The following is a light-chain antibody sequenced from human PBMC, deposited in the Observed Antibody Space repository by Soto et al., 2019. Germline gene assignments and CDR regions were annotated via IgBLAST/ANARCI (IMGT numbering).Light chain of an antibody. CDR1: QSVSISY. Sequence: IVLTHSPGTLSFSPGERATLSFRASQSVSISYLALYQQKPGQAPRLLIYDASSRATGIPDRFSGSGSGTDFTLTISRLEPEDFAVYYCQQYGNSPLTFGGGTKVDNK. CDR2: DAS. CDR3: QQYGNSPLT. V-gene: IGKV3-20*01. J-gene: IGKJ4*01.